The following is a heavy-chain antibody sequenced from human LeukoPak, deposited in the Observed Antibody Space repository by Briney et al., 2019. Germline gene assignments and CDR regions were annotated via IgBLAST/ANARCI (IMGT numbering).Heavy chain of an antibody. CDR3: AARIAAAGQVDY. CDR1: GGSISSYY. Sequence: PSETLSLTCTVSGGSISSYYWSWIRQPPGKGLEWIGYIYYSGSTNLHPSLKSRVTISLDTSKNQFSLKLSSVTAADSAVYYCAARIAAAGQVDYWGQGTLVTVSS. CDR2: IYYSGST. D-gene: IGHD6-13*01. J-gene: IGHJ4*02. V-gene: IGHV4-59*12.